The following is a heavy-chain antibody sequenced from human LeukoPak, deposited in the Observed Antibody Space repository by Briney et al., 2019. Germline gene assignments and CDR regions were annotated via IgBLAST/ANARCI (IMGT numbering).Heavy chain of an antibody. Sequence: GGSLRLSCAASGFTVSSNYMSWVRQAPGKGLEWVSVIYSGGSTYYADSVKGRFTISRDNSKNTLYLQMNSLRADDTAVYYCASHSLTYYYDSSGYSGPGDYWGQGTLVTVSS. J-gene: IGHJ4*02. V-gene: IGHV3-53*01. D-gene: IGHD3-22*01. CDR3: ASHSLTYYYDSSGYSGPGDY. CDR2: IYSGGST. CDR1: GFTVSSNY.